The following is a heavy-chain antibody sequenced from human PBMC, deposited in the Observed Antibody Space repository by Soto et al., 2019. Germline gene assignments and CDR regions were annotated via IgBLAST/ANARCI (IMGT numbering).Heavy chain of an antibody. Sequence: QVQLVESGGGVVQPGRSLRLSCAASGFTFSSYGMHWVRQAPGKGLEWVAVIWYDGSNKYYADSVKGRFTISRDNSKNTLYLQINSLRAEDTAVYYCARGVDSRGIIGYWGQGTLVTVSS. CDR1: GFTFSSYG. CDR2: IWYDGSNK. D-gene: IGHD3-22*01. V-gene: IGHV3-33*01. J-gene: IGHJ4*02. CDR3: ARGVDSRGIIGY.